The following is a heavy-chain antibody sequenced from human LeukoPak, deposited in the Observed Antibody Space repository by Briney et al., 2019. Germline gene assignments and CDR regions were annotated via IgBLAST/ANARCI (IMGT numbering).Heavy chain of an antibody. Sequence: SESLSLTCAVYGGSFTNYHWSWTRQPPGKGLEWIGEVHHSGSTNYNPSLESRVTLSVNTSKNQFALKLGSVTAADTGIYYCARSGAIFGVVVIRSYFDYWGQGIRVTVSS. V-gene: IGHV4-34*01. J-gene: IGHJ4*02. CDR2: VHHSGST. CDR1: GGSFTNYH. D-gene: IGHD3-3*01. CDR3: ARSGAIFGVVVIRSYFDY.